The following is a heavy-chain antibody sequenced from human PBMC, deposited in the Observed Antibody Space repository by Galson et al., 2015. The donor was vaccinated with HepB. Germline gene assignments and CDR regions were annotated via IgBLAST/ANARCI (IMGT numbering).Heavy chain of an antibody. CDR2: ITDSGGGK. D-gene: IGHD1-26*01. J-gene: IGHJ4*02. CDR1: GFTFSSYA. Sequence: SLRLSCAASGFTFSSYAMSWVRQAPGKGLEWVSAITDSGGGKYYADSVKGRFAISRDNSKTTLYLQMDSLRAEDTAIYYCAKRVSYTTTWAAFDYWGQGTLVTVSS. CDR3: AKRVSYTTTWAAFDY. V-gene: IGHV3-23*01.